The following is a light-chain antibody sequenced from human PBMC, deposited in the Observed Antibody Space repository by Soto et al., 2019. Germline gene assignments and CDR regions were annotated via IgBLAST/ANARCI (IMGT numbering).Light chain of an antibody. CDR2: LNNDASQ. J-gene: IGLJ2*01. Sequence: QSVLTQSPSASASLGASVKLTCTLSSGHSNYAIAWHQQQPEKGPRYLMKLNNDASQSMGDGLPDRFSGSSSGAERYLNISGLQSEDESDYYCQTWDTGISVVFGGGTKVTVL. CDR3: QTWDTGISVV. V-gene: IGLV4-69*01. CDR1: SGHSNYA.